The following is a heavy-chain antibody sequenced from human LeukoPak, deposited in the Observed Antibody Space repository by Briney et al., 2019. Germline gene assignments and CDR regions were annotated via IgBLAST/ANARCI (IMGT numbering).Heavy chain of an antibody. CDR2: TRNKANSYTT. CDR3: ARVLWEEDGYNLDGAFDI. V-gene: IGHV3-72*01. J-gene: IGHJ3*02. CDR1: GFTFSDHY. Sequence: GGSLRLSCAASGFTFSDHYMDWVRQAPGKGLEWVGRTRNKANSYTTEYAASVKGRFTISRDDSKNSLYLQMNSLKTEDTAVYYCARVLWEEDGYNLDGAFDIWGQGTMVTVSS. D-gene: IGHD5-24*01.